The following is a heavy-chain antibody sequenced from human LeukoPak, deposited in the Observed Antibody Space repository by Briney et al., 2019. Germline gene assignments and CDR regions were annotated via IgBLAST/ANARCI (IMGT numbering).Heavy chain of an antibody. CDR3: ARHGHYDFWSGCSLDY. V-gene: IGHV3-64*01. J-gene: IGHJ4*02. CDR1: GFTFSSYA. CDR2: ISSNGGST. D-gene: IGHD3-3*01. Sequence: PGGSLRLSCAASGFTFSSYAMHWVRQAPGKGLEYVSAISSNGGSTYYANSVKGRFTISRDNSKNTLYFQMGSLRAEDMAVYYCARHGHYDFWSGCSLDYWGQGTLVTVSS.